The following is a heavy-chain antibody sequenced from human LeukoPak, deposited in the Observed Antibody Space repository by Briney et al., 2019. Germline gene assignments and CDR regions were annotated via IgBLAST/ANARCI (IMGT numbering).Heavy chain of an antibody. Sequence: GGSLRLSCAASGFTFSSYGMHWVRQAPGKGLEWVAVISYDGSNKYYADSVKGRFTISRDNSKNTLYLQMNSLRAEDTAVYYCAKDRGDYGGNFYFDYWGQGTLVTVSS. CDR2: ISYDGSNK. D-gene: IGHD4-23*01. J-gene: IGHJ4*02. V-gene: IGHV3-30*18. CDR1: GFTFSSYG. CDR3: AKDRGDYGGNFYFDY.